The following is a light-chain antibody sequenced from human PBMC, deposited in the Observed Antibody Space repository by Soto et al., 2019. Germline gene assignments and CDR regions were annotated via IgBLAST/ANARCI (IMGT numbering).Light chain of an antibody. Sequence: QSALTQPASVSGSPGQSITISCTGTSSDVGGSNYVSWYQQHPGKAPKLMIYDVSNRPSGVSNRFSGSKSGNTASLTISGLQAEDEDAYYCGSYTSSSTLYVFGTGTKLTVL. CDR2: DVS. CDR1: SSDVGGSNY. CDR3: GSYTSSSTLYV. V-gene: IGLV2-14*01. J-gene: IGLJ1*01.